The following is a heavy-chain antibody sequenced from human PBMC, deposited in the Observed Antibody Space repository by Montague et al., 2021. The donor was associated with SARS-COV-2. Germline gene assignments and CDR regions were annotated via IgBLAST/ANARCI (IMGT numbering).Heavy chain of an antibody. Sequence: PALVKPTQTLTLTCTFSGFSLSTSGMCVSWIRQPPGKALEWLAHIDWDDDKYYSTSLKTRLTIFKDTSKNQVVLTMTNMDPVDTATYYCARTTMTTFGGVIVPFDYWGQGTLVTVSS. CDR2: IDWDDDK. V-gene: IGHV2-70*01. D-gene: IGHD3-16*02. CDR1: GFSLSTSGMC. J-gene: IGHJ4*02. CDR3: ARTTMTTFGGVIVPFDY.